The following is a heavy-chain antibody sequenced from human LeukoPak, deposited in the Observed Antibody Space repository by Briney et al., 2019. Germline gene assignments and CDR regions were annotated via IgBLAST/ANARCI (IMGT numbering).Heavy chain of an antibody. D-gene: IGHD2-15*01. CDR2: ISGSDGST. CDR1: GFTFSSYA. J-gene: IGHJ4*02. V-gene: IGHV3-23*01. Sequence: GGSLRLSCAASGFTFSSYAMSWVRQAPGRGLEWVSCISGSDGSTFYAGSVKGRFTISRDNSKNTLYLQMNSLRAEDTAVYYCAKGATSGGTCYCGLDYWGQGSLVTVPT. CDR3: AKGATSGGTCYCGLDY.